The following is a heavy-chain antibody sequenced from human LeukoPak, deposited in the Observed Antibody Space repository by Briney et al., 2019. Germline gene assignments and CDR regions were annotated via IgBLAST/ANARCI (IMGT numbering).Heavy chain of an antibody. V-gene: IGHV3-21*01. CDR1: GLTFSSYS. J-gene: IGHJ4*02. D-gene: IGHD3-10*01. CDR2: ISSSSSYI. CDR3: ARDCWDYGSGSYCGIDY. Sequence: PGGSLRLSCAPSGLTFSSYSMNWVRQAPGKGLEWVSSISSSSSYIYYADSVKGRFTISRDNAKNSLYLQMNSLRAEDTAVYYCARDCWDYGSGSYCGIDYWGQGTLVTVSS.